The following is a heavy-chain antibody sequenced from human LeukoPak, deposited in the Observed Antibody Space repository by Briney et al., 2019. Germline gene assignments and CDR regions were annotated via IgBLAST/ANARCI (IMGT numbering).Heavy chain of an antibody. CDR1: GFTFSSYA. CDR2: ISGSGGST. V-gene: IGHV3-23*01. Sequence: GGSLRLSCAASGFTFSSYAMSWVRQAPGKGLEWVSAISGSGGSTYYADSVKGRFTISRDNSKNTLYLQMNSLRAEDTAVYYCARGARREITMIEGSWGQGTLVTVSS. CDR3: ARGARREITMIEGS. J-gene: IGHJ4*02. D-gene: IGHD3-22*01.